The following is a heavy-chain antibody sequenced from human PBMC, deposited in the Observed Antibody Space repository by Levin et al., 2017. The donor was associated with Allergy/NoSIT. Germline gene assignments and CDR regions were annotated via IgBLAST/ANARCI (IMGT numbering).Heavy chain of an antibody. V-gene: IGHV3-7*01. Sequence: PGGSLRLSCAASGFTFSSNWMTWVRLAPGKGLEWVANIKEDGSEKYYVDSVKGRFTISRDNAKNSLFLQMNSLRAEDPAVYYCARSLNGYDSFDYWGQGTLVTVSS. CDR2: IKEDGSEK. CDR3: ARSLNGYDSFDY. J-gene: IGHJ4*02. CDR1: GFTFSSNW. D-gene: IGHD5-12*01.